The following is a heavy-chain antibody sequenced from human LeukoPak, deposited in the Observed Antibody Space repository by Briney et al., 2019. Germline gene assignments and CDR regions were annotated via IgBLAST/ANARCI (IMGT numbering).Heavy chain of an antibody. CDR1: GDSISSGDYY. D-gene: IGHD3-9*01. Sequence: SETLSLTCTVSGDSISSGDYYWSWIRQPAGKGLEWIGRISSSGSTNYNPSLKSRVTISVDTSKNQFSLKLSSVTAADTAVYYCARVIGYFDWSIKYYYYYYMDVWGKGTTVTISS. V-gene: IGHV4-61*02. J-gene: IGHJ6*03. CDR3: ARVIGYFDWSIKYYYYYYMDV. CDR2: ISSSGST.